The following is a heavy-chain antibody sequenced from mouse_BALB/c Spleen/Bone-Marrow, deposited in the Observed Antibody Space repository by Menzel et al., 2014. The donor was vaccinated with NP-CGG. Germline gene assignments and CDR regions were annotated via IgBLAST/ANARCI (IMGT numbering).Heavy chain of an antibody. D-gene: IGHD2-10*02. J-gene: IGHJ4*01. CDR3: ARHGYGNYVAMDY. V-gene: IGHV1-18*01. CDR2: INPYNGGT. CDR1: GYSFTGYT. Sequence: EVQVVESGPELVKPGASMKISCKASGYSFTGYTMNWVKQSHGKNLEWIGHINPYNGGTSQNQKFKGKATLTVDKSSSTAYMELLSLTSEDSAVYYCARHGYGNYVAMDYRGQGTSVTVSS.